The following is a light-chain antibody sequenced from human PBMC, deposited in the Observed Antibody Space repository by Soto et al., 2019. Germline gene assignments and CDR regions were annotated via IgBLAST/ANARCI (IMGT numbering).Light chain of an antibody. J-gene: IGLJ2*01. Sequence: SYELTQPPSVSVSPGNTARITCGGNNIGSQSVHWYQQKPGQAPVLVVFYDRVRPSGIPERFSGSNSGNTATLTIRRVEAGDEADYYCQVWDSSSDHPGVFGGGTKLTVL. V-gene: IGLV3-21*04. CDR1: NIGSQS. CDR2: YDR. CDR3: QVWDSSSDHPGV.